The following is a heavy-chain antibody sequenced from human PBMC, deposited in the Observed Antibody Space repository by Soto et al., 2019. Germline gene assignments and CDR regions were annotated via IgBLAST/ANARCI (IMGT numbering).Heavy chain of an antibody. J-gene: IGHJ5*02. Sequence: GGSLRLSCSASGFTFRTFAMHWVRQAPGKGLEYVSAISSSGSSSIFADSVKGRFTISRDNSKNTLYLQLSSLRPEDTAVYYCVRGSSSWYDNNWLDPWGQRTLVTVSS. CDR3: VRGSSSWYDNNWLDP. CDR2: ISSSGSSS. CDR1: GFTFRTFA. D-gene: IGHD6-13*01. V-gene: IGHV3-64D*06.